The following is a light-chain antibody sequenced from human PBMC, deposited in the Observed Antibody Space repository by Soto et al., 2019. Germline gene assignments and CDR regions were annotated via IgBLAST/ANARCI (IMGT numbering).Light chain of an antibody. CDR1: SSDVGGYNY. J-gene: IGLJ1*01. CDR2: EVS. V-gene: IGLV2-14*01. CDR3: SSYTSSSTLAV. Sequence: QSALTQPASVSGSPGQSITISCTGTSSDVGGYNYVSWYQQHPGKAPKLMIYEVSNRPSGVSNRFSGSKSGNTASLTISGLQAEDEADYSCSSYTSSSTLAVFGTVPKLTVL.